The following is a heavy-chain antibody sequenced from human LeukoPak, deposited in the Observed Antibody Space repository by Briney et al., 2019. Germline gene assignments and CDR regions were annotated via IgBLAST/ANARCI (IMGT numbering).Heavy chain of an antibody. CDR3: ARGGTIFGGNYYFDY. CDR2: IIPIFGTA. V-gene: IGHV1-69*05. Sequence: ASVTVSCKASGGTFSSYAISWVRQAPGQGLEWMGGIIPIFGTANYAQKFRGRVTITTDESTSTAYMELSSLRSEDTAVYYCARGGTIFGGNYYFDYWGQGTLVTVSS. CDR1: GGTFSSYA. J-gene: IGHJ4*02. D-gene: IGHD3-3*01.